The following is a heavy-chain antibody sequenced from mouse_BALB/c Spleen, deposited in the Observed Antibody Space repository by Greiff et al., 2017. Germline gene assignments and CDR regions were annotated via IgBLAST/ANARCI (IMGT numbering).Heavy chain of an antibody. V-gene: IGHV14-3*02. CDR2: IDPANGNT. CDR3: ARWGDY. J-gene: IGHJ4*01. CDR1: GFNIKDTY. Sequence: EVQVVESGAELVKPGASVKLSCTASGFNIKDTYMHWVKQRPEQGLEWIGRIDPANGNTKYDPKFQGKATITADTSSNTAYLQLSSLTSEDTAVYYCARWGDYWGQGTSVTVSS.